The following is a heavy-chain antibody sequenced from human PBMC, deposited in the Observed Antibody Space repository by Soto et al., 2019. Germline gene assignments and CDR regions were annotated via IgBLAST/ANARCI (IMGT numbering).Heavy chain of an antibody. V-gene: IGHV4-59*01. CDR3: AKVMSGGNLDY. D-gene: IGHD6-25*01. Sequence: SETLSLTCTVSGVSINNYYWTWIRQPPGKRLEWIGAIYYTGSTTYNPSLRSRVTFSVDTSKNQFSLSLTSVTAADTAVYFCAKVMSGGNLDYWGQGTLVPVSS. CDR2: IYYTGST. CDR1: GVSINNYY. J-gene: IGHJ4*02.